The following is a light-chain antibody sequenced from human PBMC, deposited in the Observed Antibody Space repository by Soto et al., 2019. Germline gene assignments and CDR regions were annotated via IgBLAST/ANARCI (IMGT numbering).Light chain of an antibody. CDR1: QGISNY. CDR3: QKYYSALRT. V-gene: IGKV1-27*01. CDR2: AAS. Sequence: DIQMTQSPSSLSASVGDRVTITCRASQGISNYLAWYQQKPGKVPKLLIYAASTLQSGVPSRFSGSGSGTAFSLTTSSLQHADVATYYCQKYYSALRTFGHGTKVEIK. J-gene: IGKJ1*01.